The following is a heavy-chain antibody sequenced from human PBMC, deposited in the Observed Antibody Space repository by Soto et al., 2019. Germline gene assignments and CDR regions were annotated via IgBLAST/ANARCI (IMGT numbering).Heavy chain of an antibody. CDR3: ARDSPPVDY. V-gene: IGHV1-18*01. J-gene: IGHJ4*02. CDR2: ISAYNGNT. CDR1: GYTFSSFG. Sequence: VHRVRAGPEVKKPGASGKFSCKAPGYTFSSFGNGGLRQAPGKGLGWMGWISAYNGNTKYAQKIQGRVTMTTDTSTSTAYMELRSLRSDDTAVYYCARDSPPVDYWGQGTLVTVSS.